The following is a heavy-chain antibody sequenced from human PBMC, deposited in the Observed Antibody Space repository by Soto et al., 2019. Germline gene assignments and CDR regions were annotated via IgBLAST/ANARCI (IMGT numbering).Heavy chain of an antibody. V-gene: IGHV3-30-3*01. CDR1: GFTFSSYA. CDR2: ISYDGSNK. Sequence: GGSLRLSCAASGFTFSSYAMHWVRQAPGKGLEWVAVISYDGSNKYYADSMKGRFTISRDNSKNTLYLQMNSLRAEDTAVYYCAREVSSSETSRWFDPWGQGTLVTVSS. D-gene: IGHD6-6*01. J-gene: IGHJ5*02. CDR3: AREVSSSETSRWFDP.